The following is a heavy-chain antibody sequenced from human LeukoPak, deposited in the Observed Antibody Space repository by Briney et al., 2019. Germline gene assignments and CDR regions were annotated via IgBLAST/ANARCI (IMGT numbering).Heavy chain of an antibody. D-gene: IGHD4-17*01. CDR3: ARGLNDYGDYGGFLY. CDR1: GFTVSGNY. J-gene: IGHJ4*02. V-gene: IGHV3-53*01. CDR2: IYAGGAT. Sequence: GGSLRLSCAASGFTVSGNYMSWVRQAPGKGLEWVSVIYAGGATYYADSVRGRFTISRDNSQNNLYLQMNSLRAEDTAVYYCARGLNDYGDYGGFLYWGQGTLVTVSS.